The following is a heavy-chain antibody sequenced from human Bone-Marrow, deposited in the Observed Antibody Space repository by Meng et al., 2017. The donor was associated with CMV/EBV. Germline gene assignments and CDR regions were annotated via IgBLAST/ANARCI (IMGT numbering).Heavy chain of an antibody. Sequence: GGSLRLSCAASGFTFSSYGMHWVRQAPGKGLEWVAFIRYDGSNKYYADSVKGRFTISRDNSKNMLYLQMNSLRAEDTAVYYCAKGWSYYFDYWGQGTLVTVSS. CDR1: GFTFSSYG. CDR3: AKGWSYYFDY. CDR2: IRYDGSNK. V-gene: IGHV3-30*02. D-gene: IGHD1-26*01. J-gene: IGHJ4*02.